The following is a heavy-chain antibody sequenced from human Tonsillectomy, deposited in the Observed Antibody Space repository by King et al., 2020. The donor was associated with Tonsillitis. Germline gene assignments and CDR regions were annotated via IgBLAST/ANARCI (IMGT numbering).Heavy chain of an antibody. CDR3: ARGGRFFIDY. V-gene: IGHV4-34*01. J-gene: IGHJ4*02. D-gene: IGHD1-14*01. Sequence: VQLQQWGAGLLKPSETLSLTCAVYGGSFSGYYWSWIRQPPGKGLEWIGEINHSGSTNYNPSLKSRVTISVDTSKNQFSLKLSSVTAADTAVYSCARGGRFFIDYWGQGTPVTVSS. CDR1: GGSFSGYY. CDR2: INHSGST.